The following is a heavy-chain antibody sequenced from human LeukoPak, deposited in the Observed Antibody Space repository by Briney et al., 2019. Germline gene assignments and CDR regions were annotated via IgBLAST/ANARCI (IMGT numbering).Heavy chain of an antibody. Sequence: PSQTLSLTCAISGDSVSSNSAAWNWLRQSLSRGLEWLGRTYYRSKWYTYYAASVKSRIAINRDTSKNQFSLQLNSVTPEDTAVYYCARSTGPIDYWGQGTLVTVSS. D-gene: IGHD1-1*01. CDR3: ARSTGPIDY. CDR2: TYYRSKWYT. J-gene: IGHJ4*02. CDR1: GDSVSSNSAA. V-gene: IGHV6-1*01.